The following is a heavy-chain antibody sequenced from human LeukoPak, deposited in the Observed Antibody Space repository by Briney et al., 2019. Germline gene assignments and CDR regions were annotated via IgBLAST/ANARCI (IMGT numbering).Heavy chain of an antibody. CDR3: ARAPCSGGSCYWDY. J-gene: IGHJ4*03. Sequence: ASVKVSCKASGYTFTSYYMHWVRQAPGQGLEWMGWINPNSGGTNYAQKFQGWVTMTRDTSISTAYMELSRLRSDDTAVYYCARAPCSGGSCYWDYWGQGTLVTVSS. CDR1: GYTFTSYY. D-gene: IGHD2-15*01. V-gene: IGHV1-2*04. CDR2: INPNSGGT.